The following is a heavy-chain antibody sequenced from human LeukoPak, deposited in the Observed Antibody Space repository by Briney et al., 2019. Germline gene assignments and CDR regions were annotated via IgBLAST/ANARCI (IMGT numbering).Heavy chain of an antibody. J-gene: IGHJ6*02. V-gene: IGHV4-59*08. CDR3: ARHLYNWNYVGYYYYGMDV. CDR2: IYYSGST. CDR1: GGSISSYY. Sequence: PSETLSLTCTVSGGSISSYYWSWIRQPPGKGLEWIGYIYYSGSTNYNPSLKSRVTISVDTSKNQFSLKLSSVTAADTAVYYCARHLYNWNYVGYYYYGMDVWGQGTTVTVSS. D-gene: IGHD1-7*01.